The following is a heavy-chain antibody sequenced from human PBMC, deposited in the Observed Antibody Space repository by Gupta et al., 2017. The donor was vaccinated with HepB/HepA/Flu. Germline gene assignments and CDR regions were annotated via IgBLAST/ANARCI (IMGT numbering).Heavy chain of an antibody. Sequence: QVQLVQSGAEVKKLGSSVTVSGKASDRPSGSYANSWVRQAPGQGLEWMGGIIPIFGTANYAQKFQGRVTITEDKSTSTAYMVLSSLRSEDRAVYYCGRAADTYYYYMDVWGKGTTVTVSS. CDR2: IIPIFGTA. CDR1: DRPSGSYA. V-gene: IGHV1-69*06. D-gene: IGHD6-13*01. J-gene: IGHJ6*03. CDR3: GRAADTYYYYMDV.